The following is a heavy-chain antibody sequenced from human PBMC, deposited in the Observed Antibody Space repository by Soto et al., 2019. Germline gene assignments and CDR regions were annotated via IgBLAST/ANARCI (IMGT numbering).Heavy chain of an antibody. CDR2: IYYGGRT. CDR1: GGSISSSSYY. CDR3: ASRYYDILTGYYTRSGGGLDY. J-gene: IGHJ4*02. Sequence: QLQLQESGPGLVKPSETLSLTCTVSGGSISSSSYYWGWIRQPPGKGLEWIGSIYYGGRTYYNPSLKSRVTISGDTSKHQFSLKLSSVTAADTAVYYCASRYYDILTGYYTRSGGGLDYWGQGTLVTVSS. V-gene: IGHV4-39*01. D-gene: IGHD3-9*01.